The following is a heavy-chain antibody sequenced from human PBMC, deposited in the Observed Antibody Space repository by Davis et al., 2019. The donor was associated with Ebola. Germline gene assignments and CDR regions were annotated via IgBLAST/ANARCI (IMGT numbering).Heavy chain of an antibody. CDR1: GASISSGGYY. J-gene: IGHJ4*02. V-gene: IGHV4-31*03. CDR3: ARDQDSIMGVFHN. CDR2: MSYIGTT. Sequence: SETLSLTCSVSGASISSGGYYWSWIRQHPEKGLAWIGYMSYIGTTYYNPSLKSRFTISEDTSKNQFSLKLTSVTAADTAVYYCARDQDSIMGVFHNWGQGTLVTVS. D-gene: IGHD1-26*01.